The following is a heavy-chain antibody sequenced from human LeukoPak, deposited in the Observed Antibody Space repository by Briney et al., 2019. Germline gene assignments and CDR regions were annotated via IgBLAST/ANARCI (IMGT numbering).Heavy chain of an antibody. D-gene: IGHD5-18*01. CDR3: AKDIYSYGNYYYYGMDV. CDR1: GFTFSSYG. CDR2: ISYDGSNE. Sequence: GGSLRLSCAASGFTFSSYGMHWVRQAPGKGLEWVAVISYDGSNEYYADSVKGRFTISRDNSKNTLYLQMNSLRAEDTAVYYCAKDIYSYGNYYYYGMDVWGQGTTVTVSS. V-gene: IGHV3-30*18. J-gene: IGHJ6*02.